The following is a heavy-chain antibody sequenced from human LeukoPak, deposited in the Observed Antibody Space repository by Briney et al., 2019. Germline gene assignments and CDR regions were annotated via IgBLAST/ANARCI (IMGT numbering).Heavy chain of an antibody. D-gene: IGHD6-13*01. CDR3: AKDQYSSSWYYFDY. J-gene: IGHJ4*02. Sequence: GGSLRLSCAASGFTFGTYGMNWVRQAPGKGLEWVSVISGSGGSTYYADSVKGRFTISRDNSKNTLYLQMNSLRAEDTAVYYCAKDQYSSSWYYFDYWGQGTLVTVSS. CDR2: ISGSGGST. CDR1: GFTFGTYG. V-gene: IGHV3-23*01.